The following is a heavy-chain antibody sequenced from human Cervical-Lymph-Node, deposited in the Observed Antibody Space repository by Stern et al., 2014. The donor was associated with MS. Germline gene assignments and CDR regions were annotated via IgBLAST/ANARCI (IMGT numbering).Heavy chain of an antibody. V-gene: IGHV1-69*01. D-gene: IGHD4-17*01. CDR3: ARGYDYGDYVDAFDI. Sequence: QVQLMQSAAEVKKPGSSVKVSCKASGGTFSSYAISWGRQAPGQGLEWMGGIIPIFGTANYAQKFQGRVTITADESTSTAYMELSSLRSEDTAVYYCARGYDYGDYVDAFDIWGQGTMVTVSS. CDR2: IIPIFGTA. J-gene: IGHJ3*02. CDR1: GGTFSSYA.